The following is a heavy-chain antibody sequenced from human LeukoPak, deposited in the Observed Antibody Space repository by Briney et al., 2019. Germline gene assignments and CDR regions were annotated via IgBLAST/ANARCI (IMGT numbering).Heavy chain of an antibody. D-gene: IGHD3-10*01. J-gene: IGHJ6*04. Sequence: ASVKVSCKASGSTFSSYAISWVRQAPGQGLEWMGGIIPIFGTANYAQKFQGRVTITADESTSTAYMELSSLRSEDTAVYYCARDSLGELLEPPYYYYGMDVWGKGTTVTVSS. CDR1: GSTFSSYA. V-gene: IGHV1-69*01. CDR3: ARDSLGELLEPPYYYYGMDV. CDR2: IIPIFGTA.